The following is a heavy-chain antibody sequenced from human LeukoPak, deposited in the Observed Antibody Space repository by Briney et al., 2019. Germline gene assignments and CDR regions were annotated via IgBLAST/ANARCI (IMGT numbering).Heavy chain of an antibody. J-gene: IGHJ5*02. V-gene: IGHV4-59*01. CDR3: ARDAHGISHWFDP. CDR1: GGSISSYY. D-gene: IGHD3-9*01. CDR2: IYYSGST. Sequence: SETLSLTCTVSGGSISSYYWSWIRQPPGKGLEWIGYIYYSGSTNYNPSLKSRVTISVDTSKNQFSLKLSSVTAADTAVYYCARDAHGISHWFDPWGQGTLVTVSS.